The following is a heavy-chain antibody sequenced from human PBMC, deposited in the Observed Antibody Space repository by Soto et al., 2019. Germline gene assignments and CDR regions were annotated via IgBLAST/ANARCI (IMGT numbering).Heavy chain of an antibody. CDR3: ARDGSGIEVADNDY. Sequence: GASVKVSCKASGYTFTSYDINWVRQATGQGLEWMGWLNPNSGNTGSAQKFQGRVTMTRNTSISTAYMELSSLGFEDTAVYYCARDGSGIEVADNDYWGPGTLVTVSS. D-gene: IGHD6-19*01. CDR2: LNPNSGNT. V-gene: IGHV1-8*01. J-gene: IGHJ4*02. CDR1: GYTFTSYD.